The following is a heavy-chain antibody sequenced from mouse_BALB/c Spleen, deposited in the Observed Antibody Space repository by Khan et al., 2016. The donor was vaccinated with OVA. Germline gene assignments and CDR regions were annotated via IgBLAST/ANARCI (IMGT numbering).Heavy chain of an antibody. CDR2: INPSNGYT. Sequence: VKLQQSGAELARPGASVKMSCTASGYTFTSYTIHWIKERPGQGLEWIGYINPSNGYTNYNQKFRDKATLTTDKSSTTAYITLSSLTSDDSAFYNCSSDGAYHMNDGWFAYWGQGTLVTVSA. V-gene: IGHV1-4*01. D-gene: IGHD2-14*01. J-gene: IGHJ3*01. CDR1: GYTFTSYT. CDR3: SSDGAYHMNDGWFAY.